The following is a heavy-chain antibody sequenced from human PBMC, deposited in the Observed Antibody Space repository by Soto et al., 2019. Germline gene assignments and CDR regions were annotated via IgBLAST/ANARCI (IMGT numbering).Heavy chain of an antibody. CDR3: AKDLMNSSSWYGLPGSRYYYYYMDV. J-gene: IGHJ6*03. CDR1: GFTFSSYA. D-gene: IGHD6-13*01. V-gene: IGHV3-23*01. Sequence: LSLTCAASGFTFSSYAMSWVRQAPGKGLEWVSAISGSGGSTYYTDSVKGRFTISRDNSKNTLYLQMNSLRAEDTAVYYCAKDLMNSSSWYGLPGSRYYYYYMDVWGKGTTVTVSS. CDR2: ISGSGGST.